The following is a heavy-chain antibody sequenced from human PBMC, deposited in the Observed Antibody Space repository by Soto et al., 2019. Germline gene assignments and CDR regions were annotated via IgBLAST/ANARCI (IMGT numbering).Heavy chain of an antibody. CDR2: INAYNGNT. D-gene: IGHD2-21*01. CDR1: GYTFTSYG. V-gene: IGHV1-18*04. CDR3: AILQIVGATYTFDY. Sequence: ASVKVSCKASGYTFTSYGVSWVRQAPGQGLEWMGWINAYNGNTHYAQKFQGRVTMTTDTSTSTAYMELRSLTSDDTAVYHCAILQIVGATYTFDYWGQGTQVTVSA. J-gene: IGHJ4*02.